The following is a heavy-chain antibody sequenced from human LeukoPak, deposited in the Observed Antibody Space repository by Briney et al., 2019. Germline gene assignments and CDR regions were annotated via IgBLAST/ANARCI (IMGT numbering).Heavy chain of an antibody. Sequence: GGSLRLSCAASGFTFSTYAMSWVRQAPGKGLEWVSVISVTGGTTYYADSVKGRFTISRDNSKNTLHLQMNSLRAEDTAVYYCANLGRSVVYYGSDWGQGTLVTVSS. CDR1: GFTFSTYA. D-gene: IGHD3-10*01. V-gene: IGHV3-23*01. CDR2: ISVTGGTT. CDR3: ANLGRSVVYYGSD. J-gene: IGHJ4*02.